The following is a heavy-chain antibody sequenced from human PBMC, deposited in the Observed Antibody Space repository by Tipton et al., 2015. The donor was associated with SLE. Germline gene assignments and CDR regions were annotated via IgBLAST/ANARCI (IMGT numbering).Heavy chain of an antibody. D-gene: IGHD3-22*01. CDR3: ARERGTYYYDSSGYYDYFDY. V-gene: IGHV1-18*01. Sequence: QLVQSGAEVKKPGASVKVSCKASGYTFTSYGISWVRQAPGQGLEWMGWISAYNGNTNYAQKLQGRVTMTTDTSTSTAYMELRSLGSDDTAVYYCARERGTYYYDSSGYYDYFDYWGQGTLVTVSS. J-gene: IGHJ4*02. CDR1: GYTFTSYG. CDR2: ISAYNGNT.